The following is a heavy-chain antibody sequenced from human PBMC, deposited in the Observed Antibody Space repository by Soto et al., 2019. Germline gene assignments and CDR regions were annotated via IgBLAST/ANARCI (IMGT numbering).Heavy chain of an antibody. Sequence: QLQLQESGPGLVKPSETLSLTCTVSGGSISSSRYYWGWIRQPPGKGLEWIGSIYYSGSTYYNPSLKSRVTTSVDPSKQQFALRLGAVTAADTAVYYWASTIAVAGHFPGWGQGTLVTVSS. J-gene: IGHJ4*02. CDR3: ASTIAVAGHFPG. V-gene: IGHV4-39*01. D-gene: IGHD6-19*01. CDR1: GGSISSSRYY. CDR2: IYYSGST.